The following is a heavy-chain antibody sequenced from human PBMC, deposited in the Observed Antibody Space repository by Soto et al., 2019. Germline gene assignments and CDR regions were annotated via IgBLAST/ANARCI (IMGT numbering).Heavy chain of an antibody. Sequence: RXSCAGSGFTFSSNAMSWVLQAPGKGLEWVSAISGSGGSTYYADSVKGRFTISRDNSKNTLYLQMNSLRAEDTAVYYCAKVVITFGGVIAPYYYYGMDVWGQGTTVTVSS. V-gene: IGHV3-23*01. D-gene: IGHD3-16*02. J-gene: IGHJ6*02. CDR3: AKVVITFGGVIAPYYYYGMDV. CDR2: ISGSGGST. CDR1: GFTFSSNA.